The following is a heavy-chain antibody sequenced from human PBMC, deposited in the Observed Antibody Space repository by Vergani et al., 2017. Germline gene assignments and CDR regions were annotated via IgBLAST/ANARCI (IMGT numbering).Heavy chain of an antibody. CDR1: GYTFTSYG. D-gene: IGHD3-10*01. CDR2: ISAYNGNT. J-gene: IGHJ6*03. V-gene: IGHV1-18*01. CDR3: ARDRGLDWPDYYYMDV. Sequence: QVQLVQSGAEVKKPGASVKVSCKASGYTFTSYGISWVRQAPGQGLEWMGWISAYNGNTNYAQKIQGRVTMTTDTSTITAYMELRSLRSDDTSVYYCARDRGLDWPDYYYMDVWGKGTTVTVSS.